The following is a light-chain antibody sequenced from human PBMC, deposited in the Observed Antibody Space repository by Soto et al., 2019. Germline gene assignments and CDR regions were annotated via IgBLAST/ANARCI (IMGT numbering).Light chain of an antibody. Sequence: DIQMTQSPSAVSASVGDRVTITCRASQDISRFLAWFQQNPGKVPKRLVYLATSLQSGAPSRFSGSGSGTEFTLTISSLQSEDFAVYYCQQYNNWPTFGQGTKVDIK. CDR2: LAT. CDR3: QQYNNWPT. V-gene: IGKV1-17*03. J-gene: IGKJ1*01. CDR1: QDISRF.